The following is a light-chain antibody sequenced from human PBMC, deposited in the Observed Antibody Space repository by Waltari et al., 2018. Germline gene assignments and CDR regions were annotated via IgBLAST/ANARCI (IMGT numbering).Light chain of an antibody. V-gene: IGKV3-11*01. CDR3: QQRGNWPPT. Sequence: EIVLTQSPATLSLSPGERATLSCRASQRVNTYFAWYQQKPGQAPRLLIYDVSNRATGIPARFSGSGSGTDWSGTDFTLTISSLEPEDFAVYYCQQRGNWPPTFGQGTKVEIK. CDR2: DVS. CDR1: QRVNTY. J-gene: IGKJ1*01.